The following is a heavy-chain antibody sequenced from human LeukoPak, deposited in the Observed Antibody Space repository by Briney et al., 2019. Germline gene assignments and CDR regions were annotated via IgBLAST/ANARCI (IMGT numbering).Heavy chain of an antibody. D-gene: IGHD5-18*01. V-gene: IGHV4-4*07. J-gene: IGHJ6*03. CDR1: GNSFGDYY. CDR2: IYTSVST. CDR3: ARERGRSYGSVPYYYYYMDV. Sequence: SETLSLSCTVSGNSFGDYYGSWIRQPAGKGLEWVGRIYTSVSTTYNPSPQSRVTISVDTSKNPFSLKLSSVTAADTAVYYCARERGRSYGSVPYYYYYMDVWGKGTTVTVSS.